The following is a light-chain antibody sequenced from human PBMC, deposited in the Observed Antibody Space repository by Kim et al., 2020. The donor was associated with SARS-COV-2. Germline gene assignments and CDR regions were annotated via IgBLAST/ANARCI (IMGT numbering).Light chain of an antibody. V-gene: IGLV2-11*01. CDR2: DVS. J-gene: IGLJ2*01. CDR3: CSYAGSPYVV. CDR1: SSDVGGYNY. Sequence: GQSVTISCTGTSSDVGGYNYVSWYQQHPGKAPKLMIYDVSKRPSGVPDRFSGSKSGNTASLTVSGLQAEDEADYYCCSYAGSPYVVFGGGTQLTVL.